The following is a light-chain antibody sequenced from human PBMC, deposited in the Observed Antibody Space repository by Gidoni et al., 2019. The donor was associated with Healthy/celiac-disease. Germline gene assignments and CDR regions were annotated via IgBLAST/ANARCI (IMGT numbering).Light chain of an antibody. Sequence: EIVSTQSPATLSLSPGERATLSCRASQSVSSYFAWYQQKPGQAPRLLIYDASNRATGIPARFSGSGSGTDFTLTISSLEPEDFAVYYCQQRSNWRPVFGQGTKVEIK. CDR1: QSVSSY. CDR2: DAS. V-gene: IGKV3-11*01. CDR3: QQRSNWRPV. J-gene: IGKJ1*01.